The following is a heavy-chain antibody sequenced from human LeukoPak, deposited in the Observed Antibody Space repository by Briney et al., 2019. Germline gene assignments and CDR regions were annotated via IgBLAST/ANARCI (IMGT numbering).Heavy chain of an antibody. CDR2: IISSSSYI. V-gene: IGHV3-21*01. CDR3: ARDADLDY. CDR1: GFTFSCCA. J-gene: IGHJ4*02. Sequence: PGGSLRLSCAASGFTFSCCAMHWVRQAPGKGLEWVSSIISSSSYIYYADSVKGRFTISRDNAKNSLYLQMNSLRAEDTAVYYCARDADLDYWGQGTLVTVSS.